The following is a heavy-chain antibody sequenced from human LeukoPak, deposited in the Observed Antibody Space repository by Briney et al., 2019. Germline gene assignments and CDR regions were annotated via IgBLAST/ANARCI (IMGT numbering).Heavy chain of an antibody. CDR1: GFTFSSYG. J-gene: IGHJ4*02. CDR2: IRYDGSNK. CDR3: ARARHDSGSSDLDY. Sequence: PGGSLRLSCAASGFTFSSYGMHWVRQAPGKGLEWVAFIRYDGSNKYYADSVKGRFTISRDNSKNTLYLHVNSLRPEDTAVYYCARARHDSGSSDLDYWGQGTLVTVSS. D-gene: IGHD3-10*01. V-gene: IGHV3-30*02.